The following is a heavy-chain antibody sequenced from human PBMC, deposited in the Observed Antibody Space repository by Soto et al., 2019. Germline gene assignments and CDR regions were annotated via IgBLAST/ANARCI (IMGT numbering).Heavy chain of an antibody. Sequence: EVQLVESGGGLVQPGGSLRLSCAASGFTFSSYSMNWVRQAPGKGLEWVSYISSSSSTIYYADSVKGRFTISRDNAKNSLYLQMNSLRAEDTAGYDCARDKGRSPLDYWGQGTLVTVSS. D-gene: IGHD2-15*01. CDR2: ISSSSSTI. V-gene: IGHV3-48*01. CDR3: ARDKGRSPLDY. CDR1: GFTFSSYS. J-gene: IGHJ4*02.